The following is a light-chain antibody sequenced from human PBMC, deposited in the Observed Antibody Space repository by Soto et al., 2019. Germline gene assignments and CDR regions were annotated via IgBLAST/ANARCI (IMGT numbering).Light chain of an antibody. CDR1: SSDVGGYNY. V-gene: IGLV2-14*01. J-gene: IGLJ3*02. CDR2: DVS. Sequence: QSALTQSASVSGSPGQSITISCTGTSSDVGGYNYVSWYQQHPGKAPKLIIYDVSNRPSGVSTRFSGSKSGNTASLTISGLQAEDEADYSCSSYTSTNSWVFGGVTKLTFL. CDR3: SSYTSTNSWV.